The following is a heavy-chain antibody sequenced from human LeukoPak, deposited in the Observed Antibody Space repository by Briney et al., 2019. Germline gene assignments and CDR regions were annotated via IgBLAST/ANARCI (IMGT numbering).Heavy chain of an antibody. J-gene: IGHJ6*02. CDR1: GFTFSSFA. CDR2: ISYDGSNN. Sequence: GGSRRLACAASGFTFSSFAMHWDRHVPGKGLEWVVVISYDGSNNYYADSVKGRFTISRDNSKNTLYLQMNSLRAEDTAVYYCARDDYGDSYYYYGMDVWGQGTTVTVSS. V-gene: IGHV3-30-3*01. CDR3: ARDDYGDSYYYYGMDV. D-gene: IGHD4-17*01.